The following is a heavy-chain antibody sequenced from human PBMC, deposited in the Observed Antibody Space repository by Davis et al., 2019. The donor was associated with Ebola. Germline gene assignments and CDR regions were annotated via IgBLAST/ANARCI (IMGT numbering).Heavy chain of an antibody. CDR1: GYTFTSYD. D-gene: IGHD3-22*01. V-gene: IGHV1-8*01. CDR3: ARAPTWSEINYYCLDY. J-gene: IGHJ4*02. CDR2: MNPNSGNT. Sequence: ASVKVSCKASGYTFTSYDINWVRQATGQGLEWMGWMNPNSGNTGYAQKFQGRITMTRNTSIGTAYMELSSLRSDDTAVYYCARAPTWSEINYYCLDYWGQETLVTVSS.